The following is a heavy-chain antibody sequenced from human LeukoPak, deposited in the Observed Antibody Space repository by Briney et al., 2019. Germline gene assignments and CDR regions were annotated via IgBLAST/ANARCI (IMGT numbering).Heavy chain of an antibody. D-gene: IGHD4-17*01. CDR3: ARGGDYVFDAFDI. V-gene: IGHV4-59*01. CDR1: GGSISSYY. J-gene: IGHJ3*02. CDR2: IYYSGST. Sequence: SETLSLTCTVSGGSISSYYWSWIRQPPGKGLEWIEYIYYSGSTNYNPSLKSRVTISVDTSKNQFSLKLSSVTAADTAVYYCARGGDYVFDAFDIWGQGTMVTVSS.